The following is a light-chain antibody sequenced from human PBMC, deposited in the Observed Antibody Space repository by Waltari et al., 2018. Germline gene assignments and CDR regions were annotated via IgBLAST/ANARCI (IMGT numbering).Light chain of an antibody. Sequence: EIVMTQSPLSLPVTPGEPASISCRSSQSLLHNNGNNYLDWYVQKPGQSPQVLIYLGSNRASGVPDRFSGSGSGTEFTLTISSLQSEDFAVYYCQQYNNWPPLFTFGPGTKVDIK. J-gene: IGKJ3*01. V-gene: IGKV2-28*01. CDR3: QQYNNWPPLFT. CDR2: LGS. CDR1: QSLLHNNGNNY.